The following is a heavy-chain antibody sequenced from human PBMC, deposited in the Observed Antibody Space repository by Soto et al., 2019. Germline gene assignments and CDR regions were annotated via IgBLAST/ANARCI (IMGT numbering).Heavy chain of an antibody. CDR2: INHSGST. Sequence: PSETLSLTCAVYGGSFSGYYWSWIRQPPGKGLEWIGEINHSGSTNYNPSLKSRVTISVDTSKNQFSLKLSSVTAADTAVYYCARGRYRVVVTAIPTYYYYGMEVWGQGTTVTVSS. D-gene: IGHD2-21*02. J-gene: IGHJ6*02. CDR1: GGSFSGYY. V-gene: IGHV4-34*01. CDR3: ARGRYRVVVTAIPTYYYYGMEV.